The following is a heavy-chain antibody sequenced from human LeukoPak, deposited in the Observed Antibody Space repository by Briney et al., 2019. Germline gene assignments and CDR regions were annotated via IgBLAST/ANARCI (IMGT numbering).Heavy chain of an antibody. Sequence: GGSLRLSCAASGFTFSSYAMHWVRQAPGKGLEWVAVISYDGSNKYYADSVKGRFTISRDNSKNTLYLQMNSLRAEDTAVYYCAKQEEFYIWGQGTLVTVSS. CDR1: GFTFSSYA. D-gene: IGHD3-3*01. CDR2: ISYDGSNK. J-gene: IGHJ4*02. V-gene: IGHV3-30-3*01. CDR3: AKQEEFYI.